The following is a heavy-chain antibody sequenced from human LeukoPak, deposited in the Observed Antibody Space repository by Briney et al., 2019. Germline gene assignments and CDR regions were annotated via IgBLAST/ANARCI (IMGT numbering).Heavy chain of an antibody. J-gene: IGHJ4*02. V-gene: IGHV4-59*12. D-gene: IGHD3-10*01. CDR3: ASFTYYGSGSFDY. Sequence: SETLSLTCTVSGGSISGYYWSWIRQPPGKGVEGIGYIYYSGSTNYNPSLKSRVTISVDTSKNQFSLKLSSVTAADTAVYYCASFTYYGSGSFDYWGQGTLVTVSS. CDR1: GGSISGYY. CDR2: IYYSGST.